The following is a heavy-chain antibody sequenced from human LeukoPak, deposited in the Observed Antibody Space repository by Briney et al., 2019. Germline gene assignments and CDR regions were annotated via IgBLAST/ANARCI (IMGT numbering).Heavy chain of an antibody. D-gene: IGHD1-26*01. CDR3: AREKLVGATSWFDP. CDR2: IWYDGSNK. Sequence: GGSLRLSCAASGFTFSSYGMHWVRQAPGKGLEWVAVIWYDGSNKYYADSVKGRFTISRDNSKNTLYLQMNSLRAEDTAVYYCAREKLVGATSWFDPWGQGTLVTVSS. V-gene: IGHV3-33*08. J-gene: IGHJ5*02. CDR1: GFTFSSYG.